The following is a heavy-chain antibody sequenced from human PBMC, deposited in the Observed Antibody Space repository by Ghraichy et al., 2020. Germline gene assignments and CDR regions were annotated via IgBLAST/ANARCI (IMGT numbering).Heavy chain of an antibody. Sequence: SETLSLTCTVSSGSISSSIYYWDWIRQPPGKGLEWIGSIYFTGSTYYNPSLESRVSISVDTSKSHFSLRLSSVTAADTAVYYCARSMVQGVIIRKLSAFDYWGQGTLVTVSS. CDR2: IYFTGST. J-gene: IGHJ4*02. D-gene: IGHD3-10*01. CDR3: ARSMVQGVIIRKLSAFDY. CDR1: SGSISSSIYY. V-gene: IGHV4-39*02.